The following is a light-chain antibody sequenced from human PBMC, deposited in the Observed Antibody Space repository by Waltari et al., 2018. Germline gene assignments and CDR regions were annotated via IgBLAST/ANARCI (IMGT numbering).Light chain of an antibody. CDR2: AAS. J-gene: IGKJ5*01. CDR1: QGISNS. V-gene: IGKV1-NL1*01. CDR3: QQYYSNFIT. Sequence: DIQMTQSPSSLSASVGDRVTITCRASQGISNSLAWYQQKPGRAPKLLVYAASSLQSGVPSRCSGSGSGTDYTLTISSLQPEDFATYYCQQYYSNFITFGQGTRLEIK.